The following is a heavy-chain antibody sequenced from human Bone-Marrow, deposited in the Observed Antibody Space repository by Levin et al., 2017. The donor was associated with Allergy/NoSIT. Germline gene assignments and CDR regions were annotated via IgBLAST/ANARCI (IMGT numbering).Heavy chain of an antibody. CDR1: GFTFSEHY. D-gene: IGHD4-23*01. Sequence: SCAASGFTFSEHYFDWVRQAPGKGLEWVGRSRNRANGYTTDYAASVEGRFTISRDDSTNSLYLQMNSLRIDDTAVYYCVRDLAYGGNIRFDYWGQGTLVTVSS. CDR3: VRDLAYGGNIRFDY. CDR2: SRNRANGYTT. J-gene: IGHJ4*02. V-gene: IGHV3-72*01.